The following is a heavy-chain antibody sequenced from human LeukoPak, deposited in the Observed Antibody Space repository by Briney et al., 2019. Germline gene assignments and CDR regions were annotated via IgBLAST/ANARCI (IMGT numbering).Heavy chain of an antibody. D-gene: IGHD3-22*01. V-gene: IGHV4-30-4*01. CDR1: GGSISSGDYY. Sequence: SQTLSLTCTVSGGSISSGDYYWSWIRQPPGKGLEWNGYMYYSGSTYYNPPLKSRVTISLDTSKNQFSLKLNSVTAADTAVYYCARPYYYDSRINPWGQGTLVTVSS. J-gene: IGHJ5*02. CDR2: MYYSGST. CDR3: ARPYYYDSRINP.